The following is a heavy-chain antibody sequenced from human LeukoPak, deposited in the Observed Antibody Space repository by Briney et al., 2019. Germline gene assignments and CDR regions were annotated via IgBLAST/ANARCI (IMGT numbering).Heavy chain of an antibody. J-gene: IGHJ5*02. CDR3: VRAGAYCSSTSCYKFGFDP. D-gene: IGHD2-2*02. CDR1: GFTFSGYS. Sequence: GGSLRLSCAASGFTFSGYSMKWVRQAPGKGLEWVSFISSSSTYIYYADSVKGRFTISRDNAKNSLYLQMNSLRVEDTAVYYCVRAGAYCSSTSCYKFGFDPWGQGTLVTVSS. V-gene: IGHV3-21*01. CDR2: ISSSSTYI.